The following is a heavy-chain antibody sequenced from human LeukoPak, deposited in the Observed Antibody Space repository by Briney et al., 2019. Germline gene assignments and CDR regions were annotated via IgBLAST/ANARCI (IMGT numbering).Heavy chain of an antibody. CDR3: ARGSQPPSLTWNSHYFDY. CDR2: IIPIFGTA. Sequence: SVKVSCKASGGTFSSYAISWVRQAPGQGLEWMGGIIPIFGTANYAQKFQGRVTITADESTSTAYMELSSLRSEDTAVYYCARGSQPPSLTWNSHYFDYWGQGTLVTVSS. V-gene: IGHV1-69*13. D-gene: IGHD1-7*01. J-gene: IGHJ4*02. CDR1: GGTFSSYA.